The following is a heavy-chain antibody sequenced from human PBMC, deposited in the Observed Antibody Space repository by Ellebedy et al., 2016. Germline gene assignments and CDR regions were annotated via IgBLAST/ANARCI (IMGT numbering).Heavy chain of an antibody. V-gene: IGHV3-48*01. J-gene: IGHJ4*02. CDR2: ISSSSSTI. D-gene: IGHD1-26*01. CDR1: GFTFSSYS. Sequence: GGSLRLSCAASGFTFSSYSMNWVRQAPGKGLEWVSYISSSSSTIYYADSVKGRFTISRDNAKNSLYLQMNSLRAEDTAVYYCARGPRSGGSYYFYYWGQGTLVTVSS. CDR3: ARGPRSGGSYYFYY.